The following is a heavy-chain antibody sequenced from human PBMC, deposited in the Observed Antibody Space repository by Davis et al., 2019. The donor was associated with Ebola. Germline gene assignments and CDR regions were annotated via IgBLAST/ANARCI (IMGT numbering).Heavy chain of an antibody. CDR2: MNPNSGNT. V-gene: IGHV1-8*01. D-gene: IGHD2-15*01. CDR3: ARARGYCSGGSCWGYYYGMDV. J-gene: IGHJ6*02. CDR1: GYTFTSYD. Sequence: ASVKVSCKASGYTFTSYDINWVRQATGQGLEWMGWMNPNSGNTGYAQKFQGRVTITADKSTSTAYMELSSLRSEDTAVYYCARARGYCSGGSCWGYYYGMDVWGQGTTVTVSS.